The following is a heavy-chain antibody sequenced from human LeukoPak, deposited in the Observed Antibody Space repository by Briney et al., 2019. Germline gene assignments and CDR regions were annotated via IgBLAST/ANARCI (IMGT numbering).Heavy chain of an antibody. J-gene: IGHJ4*02. D-gene: IGHD3-22*01. CDR1: SGSMTDSC. Sequence: SETLSLTCSVSSGSMTDSCWSWFRQAPGKGFEWLGFIYPSGRIEYSPSLRSRVSFSVATSRMEATVRLRSVPASDTAVYYCTREGYDRSGYFLDFWGQGILVTVSS. CDR3: TREGYDRSGYFLDF. CDR2: IYPSGRI. V-gene: IGHV4-59*12.